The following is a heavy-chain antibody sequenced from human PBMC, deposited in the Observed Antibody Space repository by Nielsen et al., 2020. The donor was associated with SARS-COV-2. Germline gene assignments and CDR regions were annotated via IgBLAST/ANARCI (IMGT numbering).Heavy chain of an antibody. D-gene: IGHD3-10*01. CDR3: ARGYGGRSRTMVRGVRVENWFDP. CDR2: IYYSGST. Sequence: WIRQPPGQGLEWIGYIYYSGSTYYNPSLKSRVTISVDTSKNQFSLKLSSVTAADTAVYYCARGYGGRSRTMVRGVRVENWFDPWGQGPLVTVSS. V-gene: IGHV4-30-4*01. J-gene: IGHJ5*02.